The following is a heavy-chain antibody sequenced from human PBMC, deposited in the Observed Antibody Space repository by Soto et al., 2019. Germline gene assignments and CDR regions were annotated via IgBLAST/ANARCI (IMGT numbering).Heavy chain of an antibody. J-gene: IGHJ3*02. Sequence: PGGSLRLSCEASGLTLSSSVMHWVRQAPGKRLEWLSVISVDGRNDLHAGAVKGRFTISRDISKNMVYLQMNDLRPDDTAMYFCAKEGHTSGRCGCFNIWGQGTMVTVSS. CDR3: AKEGHTSGRCGCFNI. V-gene: IGHV3-30*18. CDR2: ISVDGRND. D-gene: IGHD6-19*01. CDR1: GLTLSSSV.